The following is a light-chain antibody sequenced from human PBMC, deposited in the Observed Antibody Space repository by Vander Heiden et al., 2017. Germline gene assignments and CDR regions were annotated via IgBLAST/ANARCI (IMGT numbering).Light chain of an antibody. Sequence: QSALTQPASVSGSPGQSITISCTGTSSDVGSYNLVSWYQQHPGKAPKVMIYEVSKRPSGVSNRFSGSKSGNMASLTISGLQAEDEADYYCCSYACCPYAGTSTLLFGGGTKLTVL. CDR3: CSYACCPYAGTSTLL. CDR1: SSDVGSYNL. V-gene: IGLV2-23*02. CDR2: EVS. J-gene: IGLJ2*01.